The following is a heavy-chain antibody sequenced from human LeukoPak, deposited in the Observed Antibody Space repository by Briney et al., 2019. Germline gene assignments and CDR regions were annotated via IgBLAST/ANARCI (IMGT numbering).Heavy chain of an antibody. CDR1: GFTFSSYS. Sequence: GGSLRLSCAASGFTFSSYSMNWVRQAPGKGLEWVSYIRSSSNIIYYADSVKGRFTISRDNTKNSLYLQMNSLRAEDTAVYYCARDPASGGFDSWGQGILVTVSS. CDR2: IRSSSNII. D-gene: IGHD2-15*01. CDR3: ARDPASGGFDS. V-gene: IGHV3-48*04. J-gene: IGHJ4*02.